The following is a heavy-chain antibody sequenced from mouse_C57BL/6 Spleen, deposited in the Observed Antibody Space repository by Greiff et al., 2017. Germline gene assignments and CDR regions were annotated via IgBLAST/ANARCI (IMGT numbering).Heavy chain of an antibody. D-gene: IGHD1-1*01. J-gene: IGHJ3*01. V-gene: IGHV1-39*01. CDR1: GYSFTDYN. CDR2: INPNYGTT. Sequence: VQLQQSGPELVKPGASVKISCKASGYSFTDYNMNWVKQSNGKSLEWIGVINPNYGTTSYHQKFKGKATLTVDQSSSPAYMQLNSLTSEDSAVYYCAIGSYYGSSTWFAYWGQGTLVTVSA. CDR3: AIGSYYGSSTWFAY.